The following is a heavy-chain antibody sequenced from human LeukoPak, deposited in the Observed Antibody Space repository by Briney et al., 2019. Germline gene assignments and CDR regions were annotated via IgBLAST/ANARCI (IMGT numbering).Heavy chain of an antibody. J-gene: IGHJ4*02. CDR1: GFTFSSYA. V-gene: IGHV3-30*04. CDR3: ARDPPNYDYVWGSYRYTIAYYFDY. CDR2: ISYDGSNK. Sequence: PGGSLRLSCAASGFTFSSYAMHWVRQAPGKGLEWVAVISYDGSNKYYADSVKGRFTISRDNSKNTLYLQMNSLRAEDTAVYYCARDPPNYDYVWGSYRYTIAYYFDYWGQGTLVTVSS. D-gene: IGHD3-16*02.